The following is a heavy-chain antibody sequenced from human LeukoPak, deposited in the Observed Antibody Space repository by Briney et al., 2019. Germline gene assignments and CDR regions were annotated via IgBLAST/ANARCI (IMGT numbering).Heavy chain of an antibody. V-gene: IGHV1-18*04. D-gene: IGHD2-2*01. J-gene: IGHJ4*02. CDR3: ARLSLGHCSSTSCYASDY. CDR2: ISAYNGNT. Sequence: ASVKVSCKASGYTFTSYGISWVRQAPGQGLEWMGWISAYNGNTNYAQKLQGRVTMTTDTSTSTAYMELRSLRSDDTAVYYCARLSLGHCSSTSCYASDYWGQGTLVTVSS. CDR1: GYTFTSYG.